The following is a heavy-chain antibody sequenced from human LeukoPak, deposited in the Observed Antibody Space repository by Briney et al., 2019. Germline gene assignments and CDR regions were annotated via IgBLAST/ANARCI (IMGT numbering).Heavy chain of an antibody. CDR3: AKTVSGSYSYQGGDY. J-gene: IGHJ4*02. CDR1: GFTFSSYA. V-gene: IGHV3-23*01. D-gene: IGHD3-16*02. CDR2: ICGSGENT. Sequence: PGGSLRLSCAASGFTFSSYAMSWVRQAPGKGLEWVSAICGSGENTNYADSVKGRFTMSRDNSRNMLYLQMNSLRDEDTAKYYCAKTVSGSYSYQGGDYWGQGTLVTVSS.